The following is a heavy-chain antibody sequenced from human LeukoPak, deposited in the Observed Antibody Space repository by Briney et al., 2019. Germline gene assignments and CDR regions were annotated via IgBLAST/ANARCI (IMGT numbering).Heavy chain of an antibody. D-gene: IGHD1-1*01. V-gene: IGHV5-51*01. J-gene: IGHJ5*02. CDR1: GYTFTNFR. Sequence: GESLKISCKASGYTFTNFRIGWVRQMPGKGLELMGIIYPSDSHTRYSTSFQGQVTISADKSISTAYLQWSSLKTSDTAMYYCATHTARLSFDPWGQGTLVTVSP. CDR3: ATHTARLSFDP. CDR2: IYPSDSHT.